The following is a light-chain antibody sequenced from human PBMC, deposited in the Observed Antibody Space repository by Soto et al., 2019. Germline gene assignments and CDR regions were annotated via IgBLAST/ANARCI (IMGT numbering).Light chain of an antibody. V-gene: IGLV2-14*01. Sequence: QSALTQPASVSGSPGQSITISCTGTSSDVGGYNYVSWYQQHPGKAPKLMIYEVNNRPSGVSNRFFGSKSGNTASLTISGLQAEDEADYYCSSFTSSYTFGFGTGTKLTVL. J-gene: IGLJ1*01. CDR1: SSDVGGYNY. CDR3: SSFTSSYTFG. CDR2: EVN.